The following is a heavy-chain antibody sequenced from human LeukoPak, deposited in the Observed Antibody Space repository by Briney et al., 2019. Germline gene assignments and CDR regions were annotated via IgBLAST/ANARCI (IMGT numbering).Heavy chain of an antibody. Sequence: PSETLSLTCTVSGGSISSGSYYWSWIRQPAGKGLEWIGRIYTSGSTNYNPSLKSRVTISVDTSKNQISLKLSSVTAADTAVYYCARDLEWSINDYYFYYYMDVWGKGTTVTVSS. CDR1: GGSISSGSYY. D-gene: IGHD3-3*01. V-gene: IGHV4-61*02. CDR2: IYTSGST. CDR3: ARDLEWSINDYYFYYYMDV. J-gene: IGHJ6*03.